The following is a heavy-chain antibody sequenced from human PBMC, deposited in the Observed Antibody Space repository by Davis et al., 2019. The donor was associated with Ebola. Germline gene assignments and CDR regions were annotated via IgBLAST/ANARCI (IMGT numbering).Heavy chain of an antibody. CDR2: IYSGDWT. CDR3: ARDLPFIVGGMDV. D-gene: IGHD2-15*01. J-gene: IGHJ6*02. CDR1: GFIVSSNY. Sequence: GESLKISCAASGFIVSSNYMSWVRQAPGKGLEWVSIIYSGDWTICADSVKGRFTVSRDNAKNSLYLQMNSLRAEDTAVYYCARDLPFIVGGMDVWGQGTTVTVSS. V-gene: IGHV3-66*01.